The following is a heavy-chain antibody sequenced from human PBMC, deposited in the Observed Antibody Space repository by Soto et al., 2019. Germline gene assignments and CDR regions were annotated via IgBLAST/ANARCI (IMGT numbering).Heavy chain of an antibody. Sequence: QLQLVQSGAEVREPGSPVKVSCKGSGGTFSSYTVIWVRQAPGQGLEWMGGITPTLNIAKYAEKFQGRVTITADESTSTVNIHLSSLRSEDTAVYFCARGYYSGSNPSSFDYWGQGTLVAVSS. CDR2: ITPTLNIA. CDR3: ARGYYSGSNPSSFDY. J-gene: IGHJ4*02. V-gene: IGHV1-69*01. CDR1: GGTFSSYT. D-gene: IGHD1-26*01.